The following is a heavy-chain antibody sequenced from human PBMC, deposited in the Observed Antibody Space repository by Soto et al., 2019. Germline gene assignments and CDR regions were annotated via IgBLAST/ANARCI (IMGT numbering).Heavy chain of an antibody. V-gene: IGHV4-59*01. CDR3: ARTAGGMYYYYGMDV. J-gene: IGHJ6*02. Sequence: SETLSLTCTVSGGSISSYYWSWIRQPPGKGLEWIGYIYYSGSTNYNPSLKSRVTISVDTSKNQFSLKLSSVTAADTAVYYCARTAGGMYYYYGMDVWGQGTTVTVSS. CDR1: GGSISSYY. CDR2: IYYSGST. D-gene: IGHD3-16*01.